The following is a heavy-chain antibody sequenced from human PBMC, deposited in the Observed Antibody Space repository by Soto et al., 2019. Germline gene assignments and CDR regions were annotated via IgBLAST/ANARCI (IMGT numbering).Heavy chain of an antibody. CDR1: GGSISSYY. D-gene: IGHD1-1*01. V-gene: IGHV4-59*01. Sequence: QVQLQESGPGLVKPSETLSLTCTVSGGSISSYYWSWIRQPPGKGLEWLAYIYYSGSTNYNPSLKSRVTISVHTTKNQFPLKLSSVTAADTAVYYCAREGTTVDVYYYYGMDVWGQGTTVTVSS. CDR2: IYYSGST. J-gene: IGHJ6*02. CDR3: AREGTTVDVYYYYGMDV.